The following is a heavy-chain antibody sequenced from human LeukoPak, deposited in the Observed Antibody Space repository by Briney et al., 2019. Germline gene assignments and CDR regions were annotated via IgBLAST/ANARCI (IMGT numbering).Heavy chain of an antibody. Sequence: GGSLRLSCAASGFNFSSYGMHWVRQAPGKGLEWVAVISYDGSNKYYADSVKGRFTISRDNSKNTLYLQMNSLRAEDTAVYYCAKLVGATLFDYWGQGTLVTVSS. J-gene: IGHJ4*02. V-gene: IGHV3-30*18. CDR3: AKLVGATLFDY. D-gene: IGHD1-26*01. CDR2: ISYDGSNK. CDR1: GFNFSSYG.